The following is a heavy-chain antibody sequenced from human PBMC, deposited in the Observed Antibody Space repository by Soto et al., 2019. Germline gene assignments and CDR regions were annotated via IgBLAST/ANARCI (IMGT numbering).Heavy chain of an antibody. J-gene: IGHJ6*02. V-gene: IGHV1-18*04. CDR2: ISAYNGNT. CDR3: ARTSGSSSYFGYYYYGMDV. CDR1: GYTFTSYG. Sequence: QVQLVQSGAEVKKPGASVKVSCKASGYTFTSYGISWVRQAPGQGLEWMGWISAYNGNTNYAQKLQGRVTMTTDTSTSTAYMELRSLRSDDTVVYYCARTSGSSSYFGYYYYGMDVWGQGTTVTVSS. D-gene: IGHD6-6*01.